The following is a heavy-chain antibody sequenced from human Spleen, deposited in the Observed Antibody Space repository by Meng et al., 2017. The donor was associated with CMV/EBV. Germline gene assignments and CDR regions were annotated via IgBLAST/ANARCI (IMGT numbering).Heavy chain of an antibody. Sequence: ASVKVSCKASGYTFTGYYMHWVRQAPGQGLEWMGIMNPGEGRTSHPQKLQGRLTMSMDRPTSTAHMELNSLTSEDTAVYYCVRDSGSGYFYYYYSGMDVWGQGTAVTVSS. J-gene: IGHJ6*02. CDR2: MNPGEGRT. V-gene: IGHV1-46*04. D-gene: IGHD3-3*01. CDR3: VRDSGSGYFYYYYSGMDV. CDR1: GYTFTGYY.